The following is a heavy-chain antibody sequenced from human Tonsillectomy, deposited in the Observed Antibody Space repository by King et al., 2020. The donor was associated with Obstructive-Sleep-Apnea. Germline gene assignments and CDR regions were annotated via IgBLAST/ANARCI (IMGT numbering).Heavy chain of an antibody. V-gene: IGHV3-73*01. CDR2: IRSKANSYAT. CDR3: TRLGTTL. D-gene: IGHD1-7*01. J-gene: IGHJ4*02. CDR1: GFTFSGSA. Sequence: EVQLVESGGTLVQPGGSLKLSCAASGFTFSGSALHWVRQASGKGLEWVGRIRSKANSYATAYAASVKGRFTISRDDSKNTAYLQMNSLKAEDTAVYYCTRLGTTLWGQGTLVTVSS.